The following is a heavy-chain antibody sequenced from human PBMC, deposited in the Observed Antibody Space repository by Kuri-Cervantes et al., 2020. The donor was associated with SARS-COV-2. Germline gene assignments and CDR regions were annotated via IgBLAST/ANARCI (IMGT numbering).Heavy chain of an antibody. V-gene: IGHV3-21*01. CDR1: GFTFSSYS. D-gene: IGHD4-11*01. J-gene: IGHJ3*02. Sequence: GGSLRLSCAASGFTFSSYSMNWVRQAPGKGLEWVSSISSSSSYIYYADSVKGRFTISRDNAKNSLYLQMNSLRAEDTAVYYCARDKLHSLDAFDIWGQGTMVTVSS. CDR3: ARDKLHSLDAFDI. CDR2: ISSSSSYI.